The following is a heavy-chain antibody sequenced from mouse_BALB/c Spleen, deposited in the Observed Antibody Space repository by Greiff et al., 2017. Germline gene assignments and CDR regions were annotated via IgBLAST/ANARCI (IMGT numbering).Heavy chain of an antibody. J-gene: IGHJ4*01. CDR1: GYTFTSYW. Sequence: VQLQQSGAELAKPGASVKMSCKASGYTFTSYWMPWVKQRPGQGLEWIGYINPSTGYTEYNQKFKDKATLTADKSSSTAYMQLRSLTSEDSAVYYFARRVQIGLYAMDYWGQGTSVTVSS. D-gene: IGHD3-1*01. CDR2: INPSTGYT. CDR3: ARRVQIGLYAMDY. V-gene: IGHV1-7*01.